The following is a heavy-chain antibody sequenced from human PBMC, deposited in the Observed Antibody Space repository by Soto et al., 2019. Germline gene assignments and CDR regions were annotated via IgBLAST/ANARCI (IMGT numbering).Heavy chain of an antibody. CDR1: GFTFSSYS. V-gene: IGHV3-48*04. J-gene: IGHJ3*02. D-gene: IGHD3-22*01. Sequence: GGSLRLSCAASGFTFSSYSMNWVRQAPGKGLEWVSYISSSSSTIYYADSVKGRFTISRDNAKNSLYLQMNSLRAEDTAVYYCASYDSSGYGYAFDIWGQGTMVTVSS. CDR2: ISSSSSTI. CDR3: ASYDSSGYGYAFDI.